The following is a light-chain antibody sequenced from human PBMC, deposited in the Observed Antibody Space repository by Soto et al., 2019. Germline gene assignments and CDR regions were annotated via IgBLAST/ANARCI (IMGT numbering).Light chain of an antibody. V-gene: IGKV3-11*01. CDR3: QLRSNWLT. CDR1: QSVSSY. CDR2: DAS. Sequence: EIVLTQSPATLSLSPGERATLSYRASQSVSSYLAWYQQKAGQAPRLLIYDASNRATGIPARFSGSGSGTDFTLTISSLEPEDFAVYYCQLRSNWLTFGGGTKVEIK. J-gene: IGKJ4*01.